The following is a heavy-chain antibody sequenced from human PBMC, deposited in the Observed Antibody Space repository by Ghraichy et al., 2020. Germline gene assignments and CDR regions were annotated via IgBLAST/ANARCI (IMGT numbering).Heavy chain of an antibody. Sequence: GGSLRLSCAASGFTFSTYAMSWVRQSPGRGLEWISAITDSGGSTYYADSVKGRFTISRDNSKNTLYLQMNSLRAEDTAVYYCAKGSGAARPYYFDYWGQGTLVTGSS. J-gene: IGHJ4*02. D-gene: IGHD6-6*01. V-gene: IGHV3-23*01. CDR3: AKGSGAARPYYFDY. CDR1: GFTFSTYA. CDR2: ITDSGGST.